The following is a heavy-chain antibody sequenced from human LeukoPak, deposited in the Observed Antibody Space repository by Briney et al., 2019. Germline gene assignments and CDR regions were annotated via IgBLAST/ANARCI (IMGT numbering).Heavy chain of an antibody. D-gene: IGHD3-22*01. CDR2: ISGSGGST. J-gene: IGHJ4*02. V-gene: IGHV3-23*01. Sequence: PGGSLRLSCAASGFTFSSYATSWVRQAPVKGLEWVSAISGSGGSTYYADSVKGRFTISRDNSKNTLYLQMNSLRAEDTAVYYCAKVKPDYYDSSGSFDYWGQGTLVTVSS. CDR1: GFTFSSYA. CDR3: AKVKPDYYDSSGSFDY.